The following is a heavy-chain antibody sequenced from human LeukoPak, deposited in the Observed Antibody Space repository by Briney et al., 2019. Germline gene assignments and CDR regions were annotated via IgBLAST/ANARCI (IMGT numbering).Heavy chain of an antibody. CDR1: GFTFSSYG. CDR2: IWYGGSNK. D-gene: IGHD3-22*01. CDR3: ARDGYTYYYDSSGYPRY. V-gene: IGHV3-33*01. J-gene: IGHJ4*02. Sequence: GSLRLSCAASGFTFSSYGMHWVRPAPGKGLEWVAVIWYGGSNKYYADSVKGRFTISRDNSKNTLYLQMNSLRAEDTAVYYCARDGYTYYYDSSGYPRYWGQGTLVTVSS.